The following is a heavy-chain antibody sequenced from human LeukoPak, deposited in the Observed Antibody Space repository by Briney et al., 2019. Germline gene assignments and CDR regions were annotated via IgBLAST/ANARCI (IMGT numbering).Heavy chain of an antibody. V-gene: IGHV5-51*01. J-gene: IGHJ4*02. CDR3: ARLARNDYGDYDYFDY. CDR2: IYPDDSDT. D-gene: IGHD4-17*01. Sequence: LGESLKISCNVSGYSFTSHWIGWVRQMPGKGLEWMGIIYPDDSDTRYSPSFQGQVTISADKSISSAYLQWSSLKASDTAMYYCARLARNDYGDYDYFDYWGQGSLVTVSS. CDR1: GYSFTSHW.